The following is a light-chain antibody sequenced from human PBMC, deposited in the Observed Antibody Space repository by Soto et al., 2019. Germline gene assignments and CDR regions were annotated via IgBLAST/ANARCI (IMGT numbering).Light chain of an antibody. CDR2: ATS. J-gene: IGKJ4*01. V-gene: IGKV1-12*01. Sequence: DIQMTQFPSSVSASVGDRVTITCRASQPLGAWLAWYQQKPGKAPKLLIYATSTLESGVPSRFSGSGSGTEFTLTSSSLQPEDFATYYCQQADIFQLTFGGGTRVEIK. CDR1: QPLGAW. CDR3: QQADIFQLT.